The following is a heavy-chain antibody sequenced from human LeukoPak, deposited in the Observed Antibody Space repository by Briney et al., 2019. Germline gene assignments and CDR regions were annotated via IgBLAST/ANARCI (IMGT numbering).Heavy chain of an antibody. V-gene: IGHV3-7*01. CDR3: ARGIEGTTNFDY. CDR1: GFTFSSYW. Sequence: GGSLRLSCAASGFTFSSYWMSWVRQAPGKGLEWVANIKQDGSDKNYVDSVKGRFTISRDNAKNSLYLQMNGLRAEDTAVYYCARGIEGTTNFDYWGQGNLVTVSS. D-gene: IGHD1-7*01. CDR2: IKQDGSDK. J-gene: IGHJ4*02.